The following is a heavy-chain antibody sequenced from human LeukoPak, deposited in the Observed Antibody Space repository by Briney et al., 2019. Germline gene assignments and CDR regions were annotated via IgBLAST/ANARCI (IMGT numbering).Heavy chain of an antibody. V-gene: IGHV1-2*02. CDR3: ARVGSSGLGY. Sequence: GASLKLSCKASGYTFTGYYMHWVRQAPGQGLEWMGWINPNSGATNYAQKFQGRVTMTRDTSISTAYMELSRLRSDDTAVYYCARVGSSGLGYWGQGTLVTVSS. CDR1: GYTFTGYY. J-gene: IGHJ4*02. D-gene: IGHD6-19*01. CDR2: INPNSGAT.